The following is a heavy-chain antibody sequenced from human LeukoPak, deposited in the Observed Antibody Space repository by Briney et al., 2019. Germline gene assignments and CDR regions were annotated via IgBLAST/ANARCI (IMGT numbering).Heavy chain of an antibody. V-gene: IGHV3-21*01. J-gene: IGHJ4*02. CDR2: ISSSSSYI. CDR1: GFTFSSYS. CDR3: ARARYSGYDCFDY. Sequence: GGSLRLSCAASGFTFSSYSMNWVRQAPGKGLEWVSSISSSSSYIYYADSVKGRFTISRDNAKNSLYLQMNSLRDEDTAVYYCARARYSGYDCFDYWGRGTLVTVSS. D-gene: IGHD5-12*01.